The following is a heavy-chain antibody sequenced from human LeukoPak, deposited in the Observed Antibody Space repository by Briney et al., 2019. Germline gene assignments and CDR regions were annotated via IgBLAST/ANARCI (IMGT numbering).Heavy chain of an antibody. D-gene: IGHD5-18*01. J-gene: IGHJ5*02. CDR3: ARLDVDTAMVTGWFDP. CDR1: GYSFTSHW. V-gene: IGHV5-51*01. CDR2: IYPGDSDT. Sequence: GESLKISCKGSGYSFTSHWIGWARQMPGKGLEWMGIIYPGDSDTRYSPSFQGQVAISADKSISTAYLQWSSLKASDTAMYYCARLDVDTAMVTGWFDPWGQGTLVTVSS.